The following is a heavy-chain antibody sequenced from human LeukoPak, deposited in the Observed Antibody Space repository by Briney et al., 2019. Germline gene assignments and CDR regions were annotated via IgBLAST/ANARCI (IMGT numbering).Heavy chain of an antibody. V-gene: IGHV4-39*07. J-gene: IGHJ5*02. CDR1: GGSISSSSYY. Sequence: SETLSLTCTVSGGSISSSSYYWGWIRQPPGKGLEWIGSMYYSGSTYYNPSLKSRVTISADTSKNQFSLKLTSVTAAVTAVYYCARTRAVSGLVMVTEGNWFDPWGQGTLVTVSS. D-gene: IGHD2-21*02. CDR3: ARTRAVSGLVMVTEGNWFDP. CDR2: MYYSGST.